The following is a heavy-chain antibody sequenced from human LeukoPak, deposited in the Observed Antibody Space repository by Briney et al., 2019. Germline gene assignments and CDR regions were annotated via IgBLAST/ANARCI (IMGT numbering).Heavy chain of an antibody. V-gene: IGHV3-53*05. CDR3: AKGGQGNGPSRGAVYGMDV. D-gene: IGHD1-26*01. CDR1: GFTVSSNY. CDR2: IHSGGST. Sequence: GGSLRLSCAASGFTVSSNYMGWVRQARGKGLEWVAFIHSGGSTNYADSVKGRFSISRDNSKNTLYLQLNSLRADDTAVYYCAKGGQGNGPSRGAVYGMDVWGQGTTVTVSS. J-gene: IGHJ6*02.